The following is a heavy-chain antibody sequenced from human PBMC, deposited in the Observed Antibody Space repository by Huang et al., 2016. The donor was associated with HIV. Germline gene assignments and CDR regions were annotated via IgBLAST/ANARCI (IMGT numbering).Heavy chain of an antibody. J-gene: IGHJ4*02. V-gene: IGHV1-8*01. CDR2: MTPNSGNT. CDR3: ATLPPVNYGRSGGRVRDY. CDR1: GYTFSNYD. D-gene: IGHD2-15*01. Sequence: QVQLVQSGAEVKKPGASVKVSCKASGYTFSNYDINWVRQAPGQGLEWMGWMTPNSGNTGYARKFQGRVTMTRSTSISTAYMELSRLRFEDTAVYYCATLPPVNYGRSGGRVRDYWGQGSLVTVSS.